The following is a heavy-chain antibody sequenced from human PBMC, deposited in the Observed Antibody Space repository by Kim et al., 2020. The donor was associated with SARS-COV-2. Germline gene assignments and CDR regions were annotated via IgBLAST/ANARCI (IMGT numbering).Heavy chain of an antibody. Sequence: ASVKVSCKASGYTFTSYGISWVRQAPGQGLEWMGWISAYNGNTNYAQKLQGRVTMTTDTSTSTAYMELRSLRSDDTAVYYCARSGRGYSYGYDYYYGMDVWGQGTTVTVSS. CDR2: ISAYNGNT. D-gene: IGHD5-18*01. V-gene: IGHV1-18*04. CDR1: GYTFTSYG. CDR3: ARSGRGYSYGYDYYYGMDV. J-gene: IGHJ6*02.